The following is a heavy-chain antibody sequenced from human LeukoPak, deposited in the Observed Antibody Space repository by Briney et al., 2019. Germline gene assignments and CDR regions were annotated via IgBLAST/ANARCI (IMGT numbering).Heavy chain of an antibody. CDR2: IYYSGST. J-gene: IGHJ4*02. CDR1: GGSISSSSYY. V-gene: IGHV4-39*01. D-gene: IGHD3-10*01. Sequence: SVTLSLTCTVSGGSISSSSYYWCWIRQPPGKGLEWIGSIYYSGSTYYNPSLKSRVTISVDTSKNQFSLKLSSVTAADTAVYYCASGGFGAVFPFDYWGQGTLVTVSS. CDR3: ASGGFGAVFPFDY.